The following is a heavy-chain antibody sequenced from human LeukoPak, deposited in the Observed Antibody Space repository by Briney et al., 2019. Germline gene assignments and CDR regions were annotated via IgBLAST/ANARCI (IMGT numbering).Heavy chain of an antibody. CDR1: GFTFSSYG. Sequence: GGSLRLSCAASGFTFSSYGMHWVRQAPGKGLEWVAVISYDGSNKYYADSVKGRFTISRDNSKNTLYLQMNSLRAEDTAVYYCAKDRVGYYYDSSGYFTPLDYWGQGTLVTVSS. CDR2: ISYDGSNK. V-gene: IGHV3-30*18. D-gene: IGHD3-22*01. J-gene: IGHJ4*02. CDR3: AKDRVGYYYDSSGYFTPLDY.